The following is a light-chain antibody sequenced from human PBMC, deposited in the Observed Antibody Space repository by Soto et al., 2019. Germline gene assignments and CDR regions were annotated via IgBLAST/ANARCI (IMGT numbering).Light chain of an antibody. V-gene: IGLV3-21*02. CDR1: NVGSKV. Sequence: SSELTQPPSVSVAPGQTATISCGGNNVGSKVVHWYQQKPGQAPVLVVYDDTYRPSGIPERFSGSNSGNTATLTISRVEAGDEADYYCQVWHIGSDRVFGGGTKLTVL. J-gene: IGLJ3*02. CDR3: QVWHIGSDRV. CDR2: DDT.